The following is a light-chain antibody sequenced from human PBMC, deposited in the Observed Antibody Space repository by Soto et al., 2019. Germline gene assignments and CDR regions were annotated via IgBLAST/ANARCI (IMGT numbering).Light chain of an antibody. J-gene: IGLJ1*01. CDR2: GNN. CDR3: QSYDRGLSSYV. V-gene: IGLV1-40*01. CDR1: NSDIGAGYD. Sequence: QSVLTQPPSVSGAPGQRVTISCTGSNSDIGAGYDVHWYQQLPETAPKLVIYGNNRRPSGVPDRFPGSKSDTSASLAITGLQAEDEADYYCQSYDRGLSSYVFGTGTKVTVL.